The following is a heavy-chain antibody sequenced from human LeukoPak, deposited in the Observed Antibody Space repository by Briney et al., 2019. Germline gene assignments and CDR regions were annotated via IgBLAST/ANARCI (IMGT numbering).Heavy chain of an antibody. J-gene: IGHJ6*02. Sequence: GGSLRLSCAASGFTFSSNNMHWVRQAPGKGLEWVSYISSSSSTIYYADSVKGRFTISRDNAKNSVYLQMNSLRDEDTAVYYCAKKVTGGSATYGMDVWGQGTTVTVSS. CDR2: ISSSSSTI. V-gene: IGHV3-48*02. CDR1: GFTFSSNN. CDR3: AKKVTGGSATYGMDV. D-gene: IGHD2-21*02.